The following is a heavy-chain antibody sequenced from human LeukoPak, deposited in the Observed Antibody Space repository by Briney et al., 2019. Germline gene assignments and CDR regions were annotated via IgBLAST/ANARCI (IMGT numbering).Heavy chain of an antibody. D-gene: IGHD3-16*01. CDR2: ISAYNGNT. CDR3: ARDSAVWGDLDY. J-gene: IGHJ4*02. Sequence: ASVKVSCKASGGTFSSYAISWLRQAPGQGLEWMGWISAYNGNTNYAQKLQGRVTMTTDTSTSTAYMELRSLRSDDTAVYYCARDSAVWGDLDYWGQGTLVTVSS. V-gene: IGHV1-18*01. CDR1: GGTFSSYA.